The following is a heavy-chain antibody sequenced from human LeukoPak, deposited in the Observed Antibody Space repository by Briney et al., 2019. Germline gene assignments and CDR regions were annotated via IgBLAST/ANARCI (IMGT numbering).Heavy chain of an antibody. D-gene: IGHD2-2*02. J-gene: IGHJ4*02. CDR3: ARHRYTNACDFDY. CDR1: GGSISSSSYY. Sequence: PSETLSLTCTVSGGSISSSSYYWGWIRQPPGKGLEWIGSIYDSGRTYYNPSLKSRVTISVDTSKNQFSLRLSSVTAADTALYYCARHRYTNACDFDYWGQGTLVTVSS. V-gene: IGHV4-39*01. CDR2: IYDSGRT.